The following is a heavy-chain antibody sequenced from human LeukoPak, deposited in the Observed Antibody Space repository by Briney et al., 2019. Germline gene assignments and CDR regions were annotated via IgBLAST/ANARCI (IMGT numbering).Heavy chain of an antibody. CDR1: GFTFSNYA. V-gene: IGHV3-23*01. CDR2: ISGSGDST. D-gene: IGHD3-10*01. Sequence: PGGSLRLSCAASGFTFSNYAMNWVRQAPGKGLEWVSGISGSGDSTYYADSVKGRLTVSRDKSNNTLYLQMNSLRAEDTAVYYCAKDGGLYGPGNFGYWGQGTLVTVSS. CDR3: AKDGGLYGPGNFGY. J-gene: IGHJ4*02.